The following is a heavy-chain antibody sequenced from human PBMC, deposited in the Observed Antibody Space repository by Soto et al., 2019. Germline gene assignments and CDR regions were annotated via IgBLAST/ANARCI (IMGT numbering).Heavy chain of an antibody. CDR1: GFTFSSYA. J-gene: IGHJ4*02. V-gene: IGHV3-23*01. CDR3: ANGWFPAAAGTGFDY. CDR2: IRGSGGST. D-gene: IGHD6-13*01. Sequence: VQLLESGGGLVQPGGSLRLSCAASGFTFSSYAMSWVRQAPGKGLEWVSAIRGSGGSTYYADSVKGRFTISRDNSKNTLYLQMNSVRAEDTAVYYCANGWFPAAAGTGFDYWGQGTLVTVSS.